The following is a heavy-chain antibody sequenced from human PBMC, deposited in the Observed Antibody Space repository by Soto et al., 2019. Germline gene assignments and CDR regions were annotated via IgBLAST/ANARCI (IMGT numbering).Heavy chain of an antibody. CDR2: INAGNGNT. CDR1: GYTFTSYA. J-gene: IGHJ4*02. D-gene: IGHD3-9*01. V-gene: IGHV1-3*01. CDR3: ARGWGVRYFAADY. Sequence: GASVKVSCKASGYTFTSYAMHWVRQAPGQRLEWMGWINAGNGNTKYSQKFQGRVTITRDTSASTAYMELSSLRSDDTAVYYCARGWGVRYFAADYWGQGTLVTVSS.